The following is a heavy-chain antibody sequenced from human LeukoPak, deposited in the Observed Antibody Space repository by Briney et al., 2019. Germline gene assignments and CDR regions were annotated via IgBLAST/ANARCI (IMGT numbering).Heavy chain of an antibody. J-gene: IGHJ4*02. V-gene: IGHV3-23*01. CDR3: AKTVLGSYSYAGGDY. D-gene: IGHD3-16*02. CDR2: IHGNGGST. Sequence: PGGSLRLSCAASGFTFSSYAMSWVRQAPGRGLEWVSAIHGNGGSTYYADSVKGRFTISRDNSKNTLYLQMNSLRAEDTAVYYCAKTVLGSYSYAGGDYWGQGTLVTVSS. CDR1: GFTFSSYA.